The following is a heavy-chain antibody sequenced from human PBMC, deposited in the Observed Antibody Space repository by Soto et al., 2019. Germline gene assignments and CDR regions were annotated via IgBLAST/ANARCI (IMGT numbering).Heavy chain of an antibody. J-gene: IGHJ3*02. CDR2: ISSNGGST. CDR1: GFTFSSYA. CDR3: VKGVKGSTLIPYYYDSSGYYYDAFNI. V-gene: IGHV3-64D*06. Sequence: GGSLRLSCSASGFTFSSYAMHCVRQAPGKGLEYVSVISSNGGSTYHADYVKGRFTISRDNYKNTLYLQMSSLRAEDTAVYYCVKGVKGSTLIPYYYDSSGYYYDAFNIWGQGTKVTVSS. D-gene: IGHD3-22*01.